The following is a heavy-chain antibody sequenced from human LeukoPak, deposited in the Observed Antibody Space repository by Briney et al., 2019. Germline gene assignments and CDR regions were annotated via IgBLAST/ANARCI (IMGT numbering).Heavy chain of an antibody. V-gene: IGHV4-39*07. CDR2: IYYSGST. CDR3: ARDGNYYGSGSPNWFDP. Sequence: SETLSLTCTVSGGSISSSSYYWGWFRQPPGKGLEWIGSIYYSGSTYYKPSLKSRVTISVDTSKNQFSLKLSSVTAADTAVYYCARDGNYYGSGSPNWFDPWGQGTLVTVSS. D-gene: IGHD3-10*01. J-gene: IGHJ5*02. CDR1: GGSISSSSYY.